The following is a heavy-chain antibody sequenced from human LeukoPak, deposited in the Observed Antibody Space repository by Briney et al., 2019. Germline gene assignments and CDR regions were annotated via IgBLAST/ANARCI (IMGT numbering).Heavy chain of an antibody. D-gene: IGHD6-19*01. Sequence: SETLSLTCTVSGGSISSSSYYWGWIRQPPGKGLEWIGSIYYSGSTYYNPSLKSRVTISVDTSKNQFSLKLSSVTAADTAVYYCAREGYSSGWYALDYWGQGTLVTVSS. CDR3: AREGYSSGWYALDY. V-gene: IGHV4-39*02. CDR1: GGSISSSSYY. J-gene: IGHJ4*02. CDR2: IYYSGST.